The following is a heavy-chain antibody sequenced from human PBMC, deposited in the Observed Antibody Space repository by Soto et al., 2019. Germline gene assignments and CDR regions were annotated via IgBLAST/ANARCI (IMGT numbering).Heavy chain of an antibody. Sequence: QVQLQESGPGVVEPSQTLSLTCTVSGGSINNNGYFRSWIRQPPGSGLEWIGHIYNSGSTYSHPSLKSRLTISVDTFKNQFSLKLSSVTAADTAVYYCARGPSGDKVDYWGQGTLVTVSS. CDR1: GGSINNNGYF. CDR2: IYNSGST. J-gene: IGHJ4*02. V-gene: IGHV4-30-4*01. CDR3: ARGPSGDKVDY. D-gene: IGHD1-26*01.